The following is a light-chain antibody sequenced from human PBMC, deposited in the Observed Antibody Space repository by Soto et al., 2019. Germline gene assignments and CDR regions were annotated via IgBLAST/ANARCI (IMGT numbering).Light chain of an antibody. J-gene: IGLJ2*01. V-gene: IGLV1-40*01. CDR1: SSNIGAGYD. Sequence: QSVLTQPPSVSGAPGQRVTISCTRSSSNIGAGYDVHWYQQLPGTAPKLLIYGNSNRPSGVPDRFSGSKSGTSASLAITGLQTEDEADYYCQSYDSGLSGVVFGGGTKLTVL. CDR2: GNS. CDR3: QSYDSGLSGVV.